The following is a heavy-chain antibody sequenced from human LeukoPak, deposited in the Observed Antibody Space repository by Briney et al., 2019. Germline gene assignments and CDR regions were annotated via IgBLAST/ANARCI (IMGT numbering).Heavy chain of an antibody. CDR3: ARNERLTPYDAFDI. CDR1: GGTFSSCA. Sequence: SVKVSCKASGGTFSSCAISWVRQAPGQGLEWMGRIIPIFGTANYAQKFQGRVTITTDESTSTAYMELSSLRSEDTAVYYCARNERLTPYDAFDIWGQGTMVTVSS. V-gene: IGHV1-69*05. J-gene: IGHJ3*02. CDR2: IIPIFGTA. D-gene: IGHD1-1*01.